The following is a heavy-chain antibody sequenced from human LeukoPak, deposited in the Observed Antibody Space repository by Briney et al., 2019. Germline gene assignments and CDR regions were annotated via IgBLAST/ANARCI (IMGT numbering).Heavy chain of an antibody. Sequence: SETLSLTCTVSGGSISSSSYYWGWIRQPPGKGLEWVGNIYYSGITYYNPSLKSRVTISVDTSKNQFSLKLTSVTPADTAVYYCARRAVVVTATRPPTFDYWGQGTLVTVSS. CDR2: IYYSGIT. CDR3: ARRAVVVTATRPPTFDY. J-gene: IGHJ4*02. V-gene: IGHV4-39*01. D-gene: IGHD2-21*02. CDR1: GGSISSSSYY.